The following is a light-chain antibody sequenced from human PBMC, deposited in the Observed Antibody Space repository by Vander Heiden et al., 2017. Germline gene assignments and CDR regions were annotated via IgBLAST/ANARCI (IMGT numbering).Light chain of an antibody. Sequence: EIVLTQSPGTLSLSPGERAPLSCRASQSVSSSYLAWYQQKPGQAPRLLIYGASSRATGIPDRFSGSGSGTDFTLTISRLEPEDFAVYYCQQYGSSPRGGFTFGPGTKVDIK. J-gene: IGKJ3*01. CDR1: QSVSSSY. V-gene: IGKV3-20*01. CDR3: QQYGSSPRGGFT. CDR2: GAS.